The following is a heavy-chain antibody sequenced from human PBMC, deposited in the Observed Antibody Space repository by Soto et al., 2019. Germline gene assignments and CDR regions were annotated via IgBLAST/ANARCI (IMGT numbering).Heavy chain of an antibody. V-gene: IGHV5-51*01. Sequence: PGESVKISGKGSGYNFTTFWIGWVLQVPGKGLEWMGIIYPGDSETKYSPDFEGQVTISADRSTNTAYLQWRSLRASDTAMYYCARLGFPGAIYFYSWGLGTLVTVSS. J-gene: IGHJ4*02. CDR2: IYPGDSET. CDR3: ARLGFPGAIYFYS. CDR1: GYNFTTFW. D-gene: IGHD3-9*01.